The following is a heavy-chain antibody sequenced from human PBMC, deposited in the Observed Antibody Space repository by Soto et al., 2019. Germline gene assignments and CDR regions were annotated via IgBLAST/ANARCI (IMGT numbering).Heavy chain of an antibody. J-gene: IGHJ6*02. CDR1: GFTFDDYA. V-gene: IGHV3-43*02. CDR2: ISGDGGST. D-gene: IGHD4-17*01. Sequence: GGSLRLSCAASGFTFDDYAMHWVRQAPGKGLEWVSLISGDGGSTYYTDSVKGRFTISRDNSKNSLYLQMNSLRTEDPALYYCAKAQPPDDYGDYVYYYGMDVWGQGTTVTVSS. CDR3: AKAQPPDDYGDYVYYYGMDV.